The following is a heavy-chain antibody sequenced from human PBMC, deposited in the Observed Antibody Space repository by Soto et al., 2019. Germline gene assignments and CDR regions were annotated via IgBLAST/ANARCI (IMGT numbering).Heavy chain of an antibody. CDR2: INHSGST. Sequence: SETLCLTCAVYGGSFSGYYWSWISPTPGKGLEWIGEINHSGSTNYNPSLKSRVTISVDTSKNQFSLKLSSVTAADTAVYYCARYRRVIRTMVRNYYYGMDVWGQGTTVTVSS. CDR3: ARYRRVIRTMVRNYYYGMDV. V-gene: IGHV4-34*01. D-gene: IGHD3-10*01. CDR1: GGSFSGYY. J-gene: IGHJ6*02.